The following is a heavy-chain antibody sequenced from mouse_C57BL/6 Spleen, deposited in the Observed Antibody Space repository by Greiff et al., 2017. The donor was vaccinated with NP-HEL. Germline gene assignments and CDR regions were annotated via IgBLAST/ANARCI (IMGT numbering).Heavy chain of an antibody. Sequence: VQLQQPGAELVKPGASVKLSCKASGYTFTSYWMQWVKQRPGQGLEWIGEIDPSDSYTNYNHKFKGKATLTVDTSSSTAYMQLSSLTSEDSAVYYCARGITTVVATRDYWGQGTTLTVSS. CDR2: IDPSDSYT. J-gene: IGHJ2*01. V-gene: IGHV1-50*01. CDR1: GYTFTSYW. D-gene: IGHD1-1*01. CDR3: ARGITTVVATRDY.